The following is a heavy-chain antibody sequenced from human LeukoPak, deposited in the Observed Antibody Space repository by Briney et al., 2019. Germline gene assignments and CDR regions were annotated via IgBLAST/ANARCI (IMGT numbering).Heavy chain of an antibody. CDR1: GFTFTNYW. Sequence: PGGSLRLSCAASGFTFTNYWLSWLRQPPGKALKWVANMKPDGSETYSVDSVKGRFTISRDNAKNSLYLQMNSLRAEDTAIYYCARDLSGPSVYWGQGTLVTVSS. J-gene: IGHJ4*02. V-gene: IGHV3-7*01. CDR2: MKPDGSET. D-gene: IGHD2-15*01. CDR3: ARDLSGPSVY.